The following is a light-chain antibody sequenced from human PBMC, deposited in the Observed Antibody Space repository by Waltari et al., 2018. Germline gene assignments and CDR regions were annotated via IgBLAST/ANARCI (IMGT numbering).Light chain of an antibody. CDR2: KAS. J-gene: IGKJ4*02. CDR3: QHYDSYSAT. CDR1: QSINRW. Sequence: DIQMTQSPSTLSASVGDRVTITSRASQSINRWLAWYQQKPVKAPKLLIYKASILESGVPSRFSDGGSGTEFTLTISSLQPDDFATYYCQHYDSYSATFGRGTKVEIK. V-gene: IGKV1-5*03.